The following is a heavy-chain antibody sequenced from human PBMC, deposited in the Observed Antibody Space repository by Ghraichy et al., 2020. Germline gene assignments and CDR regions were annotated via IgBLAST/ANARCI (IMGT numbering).Heavy chain of an antibody. D-gene: IGHD3-10*01. V-gene: IGHV3-23*01. CDR2: ISGNGDTT. CDR1: GFTFSTFA. Sequence: GGSLRLSCAASGFTFSTFAMNWVRQAPGKRLEWVSAISGNGDTTYYADSVKGRFTISRDNSKNTLYLQVNSLRAEDTAEYYCAKGGGWLYYFDYWGQGTLVTVSS. CDR3: AKGGGWLYYFDY. J-gene: IGHJ4*02.